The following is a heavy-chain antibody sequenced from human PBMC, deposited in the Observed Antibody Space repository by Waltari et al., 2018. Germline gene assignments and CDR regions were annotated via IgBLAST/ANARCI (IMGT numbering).Heavy chain of an antibody. D-gene: IGHD6-13*01. CDR1: GGSFSGSY. V-gene: IGHV4-34*01. CDR2: INHSGST. J-gene: IGHJ4*02. Sequence: QVQLQQWGAGLLKPSETLSLTCAVYGGSFSGSYWSWIRQPPGKGLEWIGEINHSGSTNYNPSLKSRVTISVDTSKNQFSLKLSSVTAADTAVYYCARVGLQQLAYFDYWGQGTLVTVSS. CDR3: ARVGLQQLAYFDY.